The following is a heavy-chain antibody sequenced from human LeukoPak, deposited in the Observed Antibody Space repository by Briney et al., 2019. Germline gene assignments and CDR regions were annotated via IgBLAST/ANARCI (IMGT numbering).Heavy chain of an antibody. Sequence: SETLSLTCTVSGGSISHYYWNWIRQPAGKGLEYIGHVFSGGSTKYNPSHMSRVTMSGDRSKNQFSLKLSSLTAADTAVYYCARQGIVTGDAFDIWGQGTLVTVSS. CDR2: VFSGGST. D-gene: IGHD7-27*01. CDR1: GGSISHYY. CDR3: ARQGIVTGDAFDI. J-gene: IGHJ3*02. V-gene: IGHV4-4*07.